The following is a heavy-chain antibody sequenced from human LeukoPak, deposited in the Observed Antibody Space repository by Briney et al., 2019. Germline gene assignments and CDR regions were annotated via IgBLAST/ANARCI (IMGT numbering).Heavy chain of an antibody. CDR3: ARGPAASGYYDSRGRYGYFDY. J-gene: IGHJ4*02. Sequence: PGGSLRLSCAASGFTFSSYAMHWVRQAPGKGLEWVAFIHSDGSNKHYADSVKGRFTISRDNAKNSLYLQMNSLRAEDTAVYYCARGPAASGYYDSRGRYGYFDYWGQGTLVTVSS. D-gene: IGHD3-22*01. CDR2: IHSDGSNK. V-gene: IGHV3-30*02. CDR1: GFTFSSYA.